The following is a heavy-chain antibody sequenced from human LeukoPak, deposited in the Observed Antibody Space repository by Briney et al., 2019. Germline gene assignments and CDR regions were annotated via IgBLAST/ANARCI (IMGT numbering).Heavy chain of an antibody. CDR3: ARLRSTLTLPCDYYVIDV. CDR2: ISVYNGNT. CDR1: GFTFSSYG. Sequence: APGKASGKASGFTFSSYGINWVRRAPGHRLEWWGWISVYNGNTNYAKKLQGRVTSCTDTSTNTAYMELRSLRSDDTAEKYCARLRSTLTLPCDYYVIDVWGKGTPVTVSS. V-gene: IGHV1-18*01. J-gene: IGHJ6*04. D-gene: IGHD4-11*01.